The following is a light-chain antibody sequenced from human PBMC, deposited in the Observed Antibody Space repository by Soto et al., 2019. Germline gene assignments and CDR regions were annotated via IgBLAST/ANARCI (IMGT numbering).Light chain of an antibody. CDR2: EVN. CDR3: CSYAGSRWM. J-gene: IGLJ3*02. Sequence: QSVLTQPASVSGSPGQSITVSCTGSSDDIGNFNLVSWYQQFPGKAPKLIVYEVNKRPLGVSDRFSGSKSGNTASLTISGLEAEDESDYHCCSYAGSRWMFAGGTKLTVL. CDR1: SDDIGNFNL. V-gene: IGLV2-23*02.